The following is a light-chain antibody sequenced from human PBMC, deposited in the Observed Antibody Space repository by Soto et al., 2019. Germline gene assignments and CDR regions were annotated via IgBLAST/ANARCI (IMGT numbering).Light chain of an antibody. J-gene: IGKJ1*01. V-gene: IGKV1-5*01. CDR2: DVS. CDR1: QSISKW. Sequence: RRPQSPSTLSASVGDRVTITCRASQSISKWLAWYQQKPGKAPKLLMYDVSSLESGVPSRFSGSGSGTEFTLTISSLQSDDFATYYCQQYHSYRTFGQRTKVDI. CDR3: QQYHSYRT.